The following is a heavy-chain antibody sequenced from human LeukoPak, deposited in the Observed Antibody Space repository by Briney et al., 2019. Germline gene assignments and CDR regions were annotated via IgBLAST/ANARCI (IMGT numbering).Heavy chain of an antibody. J-gene: IGHJ4*02. D-gene: IGHD6-19*01. V-gene: IGHV5-51*01. CDR1: GYRFTNYW. CDR3: ARPHDTGVGASGSGWSYFDF. CDR2: INPADGYT. Sequence: GESLKIPCKGSGYRFTNYWIGWVRQMPGKGLEWMGSINPADGYTRYSPSFQGQVTISADTSIFTAYLQWSSLKASDTAIYYCARPHDTGVGASGSGWSYFDFWGQGTLITVSS.